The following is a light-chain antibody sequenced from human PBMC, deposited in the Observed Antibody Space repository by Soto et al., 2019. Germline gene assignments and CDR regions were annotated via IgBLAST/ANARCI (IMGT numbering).Light chain of an antibody. CDR2: LDS. J-gene: IGKJ3*01. CDR1: QSLLHSNGYNY. CDR3: MQALQTPFT. V-gene: IGKV2-28*01. Sequence: DIVMTQSPLSLSVTPGEPASISCRSSQSLLHSNGYNYLDWYLQKPGQSPQLLIYLDSNRASGVPDRFNGRGSGTDFTLKISRVEAEDVGVYYCMQALQTPFTFGPGTKVDIK.